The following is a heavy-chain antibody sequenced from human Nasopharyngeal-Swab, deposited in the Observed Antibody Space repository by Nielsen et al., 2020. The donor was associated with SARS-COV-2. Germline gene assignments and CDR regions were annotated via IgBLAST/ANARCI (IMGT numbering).Heavy chain of an antibody. CDR2: FDPEDGET. V-gene: IGHV1-24*01. CDR3: ARHITRLDAFDL. CDR1: GYTLTELS. J-gene: IGHJ3*01. Sequence: ASVKVSCKVSGYTLTELSMHWVRQAPGKGLEWMGGFDPEDGETIYAQKFQGRVTMTEDTSTDTAYMELSSLRSEDTAVYYCARHITRLDAFDLWGQGTLVTVSS. D-gene: IGHD3-10*01.